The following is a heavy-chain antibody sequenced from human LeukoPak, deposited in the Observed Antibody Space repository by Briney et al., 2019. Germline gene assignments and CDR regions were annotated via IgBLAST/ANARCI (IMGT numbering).Heavy chain of an antibody. CDR1: GGSISSYY. J-gene: IGHJ4*02. CDR3: ARVGDRIAAAGFDY. Sequence: SETLSLTCTVSGGSISSYYWSWIRQPPGKGLEWIGSIYYSGSTYYNPSLKSRVTISVDTSKNQFSLKLSSVTAADTAVYYCARVGDRIAAAGFDYWGQGTLVTVSS. CDR2: IYYSGST. D-gene: IGHD6-13*01. V-gene: IGHV4-39*07.